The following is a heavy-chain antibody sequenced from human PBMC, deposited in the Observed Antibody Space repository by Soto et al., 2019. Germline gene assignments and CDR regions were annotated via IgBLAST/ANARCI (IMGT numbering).Heavy chain of an antibody. CDR2: IYYSGST. CDR1: GSSISNYY. J-gene: IGHJ4*02. D-gene: IGHD3-22*01. Sequence: PSETLSLTCTVSGSSISNYYWSWIRQPPGKGLEWIGYIYYSGSTNYNPSLKSRVTISVDTSKNQFSLKLSSVTAADTAVYYCARDRRHYYDSSFEYWGQGTMVTVYS. V-gene: IGHV4-59*01. CDR3: ARDRRHYYDSSFEY.